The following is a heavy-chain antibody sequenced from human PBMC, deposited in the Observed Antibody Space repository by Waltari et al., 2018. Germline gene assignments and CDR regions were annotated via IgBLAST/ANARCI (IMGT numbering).Heavy chain of an antibody. CDR1: GFTFSSYA. CDR2: RSYDGSNK. CDR3: APPAAEVDY. Sequence: QVQLVESGGGVVQPGRSLRLSCAASGFTFSSYAMHWVRQAPGKGLEWVAVRSYDGSNKYYADSVKGRFTISRDISKNTLYLQMNSLRAEDTAVYYCAPPAAEVDYWGQGTLVTVSS. J-gene: IGHJ4*02. V-gene: IGHV3-30-3*01. D-gene: IGHD6-25*01.